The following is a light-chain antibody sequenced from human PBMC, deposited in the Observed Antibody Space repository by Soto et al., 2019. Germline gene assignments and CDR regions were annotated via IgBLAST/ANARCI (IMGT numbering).Light chain of an antibody. CDR3: SSDTSSSTL. V-gene: IGLV2-14*03. J-gene: IGLJ1*01. CDR2: EVS. CDR1: SSDVGSYNY. Sequence: QSVLTQPASVSGSPGQSITISCTGTSSDVGSYNYLSWYQQHTGKGPRLMIYEVSDRPSGISSRFSCSNPGNTASLTISGLQTGDEADYYCSSDTSSSTLFGGGTKVPV.